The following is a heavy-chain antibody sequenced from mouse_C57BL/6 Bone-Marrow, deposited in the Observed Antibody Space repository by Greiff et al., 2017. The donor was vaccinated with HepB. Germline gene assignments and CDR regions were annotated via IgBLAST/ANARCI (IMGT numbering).Heavy chain of an antibody. V-gene: IGHV1-18*01. D-gene: IGHD1-1*01. CDR3: ARGDYGSSYDGFAY. J-gene: IGHJ3*01. Sequence: EVQLQQSGPELVKPGASVKIPCKASGYTFTDYNMDWVKQSHGKSLEWIGDINPNNGGTIYNQKFKGKATLTVDKSSSTAYMELRSLTSEDTAVYYCARGDYGSSYDGFAYWGQGTLVTVSA. CDR1: GYTFTDYN. CDR2: INPNNGGT.